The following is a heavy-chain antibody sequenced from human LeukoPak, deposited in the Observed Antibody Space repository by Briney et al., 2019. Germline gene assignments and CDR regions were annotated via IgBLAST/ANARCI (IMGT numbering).Heavy chain of an antibody. CDR3: ARIVQLWLIGRGYVLLPNYYYYGMDV. V-gene: IGHV1-8*02. Sequence: ASVKVSCKASGYTFTGYYMHWVRQATGQGLEWMGWMNPNSGNTGYAQKFQGRVTMTRNTSISTAYMELSSLRSEDTAVYYCARIVQLWLIGRGYVLLPNYYYYGMDVWGQGTTVTVSS. D-gene: IGHD5-18*01. J-gene: IGHJ6*02. CDR2: MNPNSGNT. CDR1: GYTFTGYY.